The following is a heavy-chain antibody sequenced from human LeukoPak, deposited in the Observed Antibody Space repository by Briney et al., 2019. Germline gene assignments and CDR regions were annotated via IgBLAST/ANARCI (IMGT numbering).Heavy chain of an antibody. D-gene: IGHD3-22*01. V-gene: IGHV1-18*01. Sequence: ASVKVSCKASGYTFTSYGISWVRQAPGQGLEWMGWISAYNGNTNYAQKLQGRVTMTTDTSTSTAYMELRSLRSDDTAVYYCARSHSYTITYYYDSTTPLRYWGQGTLVTVSS. CDR3: ARSHSYTITYYYDSTTPLRY. CDR2: ISAYNGNT. J-gene: IGHJ4*02. CDR1: GYTFTSYG.